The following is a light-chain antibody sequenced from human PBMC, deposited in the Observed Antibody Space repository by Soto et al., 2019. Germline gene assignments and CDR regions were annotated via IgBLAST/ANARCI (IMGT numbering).Light chain of an antibody. CDR3: QQYYSYPPT. J-gene: IGKJ1*01. CDR2: AAS. Sequence: DIQMIQSPSSLSASVGDRVTITCRASQSISSYLNWYQQQPGKAPKRLIYAASYLESGAPSRFSGSVSGPAFTFTFSCLQSEDFATYYCQQYYSYPPTFGQGTKVDIK. V-gene: IGKV1-39*01. CDR1: QSISSY.